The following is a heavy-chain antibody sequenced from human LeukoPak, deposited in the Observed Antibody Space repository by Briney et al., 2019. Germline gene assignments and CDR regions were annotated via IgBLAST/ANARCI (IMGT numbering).Heavy chain of an antibody. D-gene: IGHD2-15*01. Sequence: PSETLSLTCTVSGDFITSYYWSWIRQPPGKGLEWIGYIYYTGNTNNNPSLKSRVTISVDTSKNQFSLKLSSVTAADTAVYYCARGPLGRGYTYFDYWGQGTLVTVSS. CDR3: ARGPLGRGYTYFDY. V-gene: IGHV4-59*01. J-gene: IGHJ4*02. CDR1: GDFITSYY. CDR2: IYYTGNT.